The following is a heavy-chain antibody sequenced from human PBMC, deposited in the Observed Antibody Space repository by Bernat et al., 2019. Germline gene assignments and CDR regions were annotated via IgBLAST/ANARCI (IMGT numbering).Heavy chain of an antibody. CDR2: TKYDESAK. CDR3: ARDVQGPYKYYMDV. CDR1: GFTFSTYW. D-gene: IGHD1-14*01. J-gene: IGHJ6*03. Sequence: EVQLVESGGNLVQPGGSLRLSCAASGFTFSTYWMSWVRQSPGKGLECVAITKYDESAKYYVDYVKGRFTISRENARSLLFLQMNSQSAEETDVYYSARDVQGPYKYYMDVWGKGTTVTVSS. V-gene: IGHV3-7*04.